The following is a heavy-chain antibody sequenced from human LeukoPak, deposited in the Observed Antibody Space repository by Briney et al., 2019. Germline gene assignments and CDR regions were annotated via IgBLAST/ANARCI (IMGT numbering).Heavy chain of an antibody. CDR2: IWYGGSNK. V-gene: IGHV3-33*08. CDR3: ARDAVVPAAWWLDP. Sequence: GGSLRLSCAASGFTFSSYGMHWVRQAPGKGLEWVAVIWYGGSNKYYADSVKGRFTISRDNSKNTLYLQMNSLRAEDTAVYYCARDAVVPAAWWLDPWGQGTLVTVSS. J-gene: IGHJ5*02. CDR1: GFTFSSYG. D-gene: IGHD2-2*01.